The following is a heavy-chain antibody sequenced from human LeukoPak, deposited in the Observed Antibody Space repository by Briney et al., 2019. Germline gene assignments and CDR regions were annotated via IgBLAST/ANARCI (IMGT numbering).Heavy chain of an antibody. Sequence: GGSLRLSCAASGFTFSTYGMHWVRQAPGKGLEWVAFIPYDGSDKFYADSVKGRFTISRDNSKNTLYLQMNSLRAEDTAVYYCAAMTSVTTGDYWGQGTLVTVSS. CDR3: AAMTSVTTGDY. CDR1: GFTFSTYG. J-gene: IGHJ4*02. CDR2: IPYDGSDK. V-gene: IGHV3-30*02. D-gene: IGHD4-11*01.